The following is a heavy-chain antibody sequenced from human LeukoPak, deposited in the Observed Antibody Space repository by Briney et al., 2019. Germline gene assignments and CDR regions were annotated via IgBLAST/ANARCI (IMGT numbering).Heavy chain of an antibody. D-gene: IGHD3-10*01. J-gene: IGHJ4*02. CDR2: TYYRSKWYN. CDR1: GDSVSNDSVA. Sequence: SQTLSLTCDISGDSVSNDSVAWMWIRQSPSRGLEWLGRTYYRSKWYNDYAVSVKSRITINPDTSKNQFSLQLNSVTPEDTAVYYCARGPGPSFFDYWGQGTLVTVSS. V-gene: IGHV6-1*01. CDR3: ARGPGPSFFDY.